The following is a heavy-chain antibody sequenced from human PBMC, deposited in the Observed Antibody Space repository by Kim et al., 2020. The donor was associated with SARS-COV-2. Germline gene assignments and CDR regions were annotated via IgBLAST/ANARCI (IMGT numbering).Heavy chain of an antibody. CDR3: ARDHIVATPNGDYYYYGMDV. Sequence: GGSLRLSCAASGFTFSSYSMNWVRQAPGKGLEWVSSISSSSSYIYYADSVKGRFTISRDNAKNSLYLQMNSLRAEDTAVYYCARDHIVATPNGDYYYYGMDVWGQGTTVTVSS. J-gene: IGHJ6*02. CDR1: GFTFSSYS. CDR2: ISSSSSYI. V-gene: IGHV3-21*01. D-gene: IGHD5-12*01.